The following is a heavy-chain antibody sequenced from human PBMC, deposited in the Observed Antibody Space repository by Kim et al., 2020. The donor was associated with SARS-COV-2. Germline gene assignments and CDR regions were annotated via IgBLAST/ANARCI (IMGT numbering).Heavy chain of an antibody. CDR1: GGTFSSYA. CDR3: ARDSPQISSPHAFDI. J-gene: IGHJ3*02. Sequence: SVKVSCQASGGTFSSYAISWVRQAPGQGLEWMGGIIPIFGTANYAQKFQGRVTITADESTSTAYMELSSLRSEDTAVYYCARDSPQISSPHAFDIWGQGTMVTVSS. V-gene: IGHV1-69*13. CDR2: IIPIFGTA.